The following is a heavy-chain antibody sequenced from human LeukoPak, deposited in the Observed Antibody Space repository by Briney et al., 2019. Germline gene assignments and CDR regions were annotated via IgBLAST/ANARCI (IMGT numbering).Heavy chain of an antibody. CDR2: INHSGST. CDR1: GGSFSGYY. CDR3: ARVSYDFWSGPFDP. V-gene: IGHV4-34*01. J-gene: IGHJ5*02. D-gene: IGHD3-3*01. Sequence: SETLSLTCAVYGGSFSGYYWSWLRQPPGKGLEWIGEINHSGSTNYNPSLKSRVTISVDTSKNQFSLKLSSVIAADTAVYYCARVSYDFWSGPFDPWGQGTLVTVSS.